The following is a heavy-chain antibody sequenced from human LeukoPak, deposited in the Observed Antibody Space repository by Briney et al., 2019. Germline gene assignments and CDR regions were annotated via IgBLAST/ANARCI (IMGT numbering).Heavy chain of an antibody. CDR3: ARGDYYGSGSYRGFDY. D-gene: IGHD3-10*01. V-gene: IGHV1-69*13. CDR2: IIPIFGTA. CDR1: GGTFSSYA. Sequence: SVKVSCKASGGTFSSYAISWVRQAPGQGLEWMGGIIPIFGTANYAQKFQGRVTITADETTSTAYIELSSLRSEDTAVYYCARGDYYGSGSYRGFDYWGQGTLVTVSS. J-gene: IGHJ4*02.